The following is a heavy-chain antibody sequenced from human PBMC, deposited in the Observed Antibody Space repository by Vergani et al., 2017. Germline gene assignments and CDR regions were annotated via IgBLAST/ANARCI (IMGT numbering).Heavy chain of an antibody. CDR2: IYYSGST. V-gene: IGHV4-59*01. CDR3: ARVWGLAPPSYMDV. J-gene: IGHJ6*03. D-gene: IGHD2-21*02. Sequence: QVQLQESGPGLVKPSETLSLTCTVSGGSISSYYWSWIRQPPGKGLEWIGYIYYSGSTNNNPSLKSRVTISVATSKNPFSLKLSSVTAADTAVYYCARVWGLAPPSYMDVWGKGTTVTVSS. CDR1: GGSISSYY.